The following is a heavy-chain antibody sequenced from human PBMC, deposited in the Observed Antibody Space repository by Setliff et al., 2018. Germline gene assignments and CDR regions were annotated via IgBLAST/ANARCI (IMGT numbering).Heavy chain of an antibody. V-gene: IGHV3-48*01. CDR2: ISFSSSTI. CDR1: GFTFSTYN. J-gene: IGHJ4*02. CDR3: ARSESCGSTHCSPYDY. Sequence: PGGSLRLSCAASGFTFSTYNMNWVRQAPGKGLEWVSYISFSSSTIYYADSVKGRFTISRDNSKNTLYLQMNSLRAEDTAVYFCARSESCGSTHCSPYDYWGQGALVTVSS. D-gene: IGHD2-2*01.